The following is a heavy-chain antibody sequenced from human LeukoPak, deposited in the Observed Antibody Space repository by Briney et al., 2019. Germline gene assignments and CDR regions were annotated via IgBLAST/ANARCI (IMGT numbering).Heavy chain of an antibody. CDR1: GLTVSSNY. J-gene: IGHJ6*03. V-gene: IGHV3-66*01. CDR3: ARVADDYSNYGIYYYYYYYMDV. D-gene: IGHD4-11*01. CDR2: IYSGGST. Sequence: GGSLRLSCAASGLTVSSNYMSWVRQAPGKGLEWVSVIYSGGSTYYADSVKGRFTISRDNAKNSLYLQMNSLRAEDTAVYYCARVADDYSNYGIYYYYYYYMDVWGKGTTVTVSS.